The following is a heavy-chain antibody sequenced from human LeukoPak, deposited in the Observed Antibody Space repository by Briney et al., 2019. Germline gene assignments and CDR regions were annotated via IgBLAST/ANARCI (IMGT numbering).Heavy chain of an antibody. Sequence: PSETLSLTCTLSGASITSTHYYWAWIRQPPGKGLEWIGSFDYSGSTYHNPSLKSRVTISVDTSKNQFSLRLNSVTAADTAVYYCARHGCSGGSCYSAVGWFDPWGQGTLVTVSS. D-gene: IGHD2-15*01. J-gene: IGHJ5*02. CDR3: ARHGCSGGSCYSAVGWFDP. CDR1: GASITSTHYY. CDR2: FDYSGST. V-gene: IGHV4-39*01.